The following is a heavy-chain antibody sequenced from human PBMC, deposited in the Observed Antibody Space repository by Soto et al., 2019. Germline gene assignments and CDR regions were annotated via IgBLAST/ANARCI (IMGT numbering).Heavy chain of an antibody. CDR2: INPNSGGT. Sequence: ASLKVSCKASGYTFTGYYMHWVRQARGQGLEWMGWINPNSGGTNYAQKFQGRVTMNRDTSISTAYMELSRLRSDDTAVYYCARDHLAYCGGDCHNWFDPWGQGTLVTVSS. CDR3: ARDHLAYCGGDCHNWFDP. CDR1: GYTFTGYY. V-gene: IGHV1-2*02. D-gene: IGHD2-21*02. J-gene: IGHJ5*02.